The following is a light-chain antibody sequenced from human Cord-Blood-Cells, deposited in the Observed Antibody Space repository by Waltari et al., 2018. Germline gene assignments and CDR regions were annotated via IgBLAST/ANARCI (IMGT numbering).Light chain of an antibody. J-gene: IGLJ3*02. Sequence: QSALTQPACVSVSPGQSITISCTGTSSDARGYNSVSWYQPHPGNAPKLMIYDVSHRPSVLSNRFSGSKTGNTSSLTISGLQAEAEADYSCSSYTSSSTWVFGGGTKLTVL. CDR2: DVS. CDR3: SSYTSSSTWV. CDR1: SSDARGYNS. V-gene: IGLV2-14*01.